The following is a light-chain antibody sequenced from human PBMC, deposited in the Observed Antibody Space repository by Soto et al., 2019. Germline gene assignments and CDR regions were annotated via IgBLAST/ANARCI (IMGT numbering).Light chain of an antibody. CDR2: DVS. Sequence: IQLTQSPSPMYDYQGDKATITYRASQSINNYLNWYQHKPGKAPKLLIYDVSSLESGLPSRFSGSGSGTEFILTISSLQPDDFATYYCQQYDSYSWTFGQGTRLEIK. V-gene: IGKV1-5*01. CDR3: QQYDSYSWT. CDR1: QSINNY. J-gene: IGKJ5*01.